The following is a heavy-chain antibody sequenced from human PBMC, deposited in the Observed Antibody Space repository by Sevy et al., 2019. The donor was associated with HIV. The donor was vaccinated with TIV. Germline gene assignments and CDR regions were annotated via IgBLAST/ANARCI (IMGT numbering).Heavy chain of an antibody. V-gene: IGHV3-33*01. D-gene: IGHD1-7*01. J-gene: IGHJ4*02. CDR2: IWSDGSNK. Sequence: GGSLRLSCAASGFTFSDYGMHWVRQAPGKGLEWVAVIWSDGSNKYYGDSVKGRFTISRDSSKNTLFLQMNSLRVDATAVYYCAREERSGTTTSFDYWGQGALVTVSS. CDR1: GFTFSDYG. CDR3: AREERSGTTTSFDY.